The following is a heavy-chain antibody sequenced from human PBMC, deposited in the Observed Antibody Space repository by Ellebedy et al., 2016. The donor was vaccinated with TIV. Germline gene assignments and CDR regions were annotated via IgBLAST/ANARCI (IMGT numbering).Heavy chain of an antibody. V-gene: IGHV5-51*01. Sequence: GESLKISCQGSGYSFANYWIAWVRQMPGKGLESMGIIYPGDSDTTYSPSFQGQVTISADKSISTVYLQWRSLRASDTATYYCAKLNDSRGYDYYGMDVWGQGTTVTVSS. CDR2: IYPGDSDT. CDR3: AKLNDSRGYDYYGMDV. D-gene: IGHD3-22*01. J-gene: IGHJ6*02. CDR1: GYSFANYW.